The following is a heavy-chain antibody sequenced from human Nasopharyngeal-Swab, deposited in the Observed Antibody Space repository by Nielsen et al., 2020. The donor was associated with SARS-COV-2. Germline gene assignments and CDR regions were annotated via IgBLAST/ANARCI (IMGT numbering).Heavy chain of an antibody. CDR2: IYYSGST. V-gene: IGHV4-31*02. D-gene: IGHD5-12*01. CDR3: AREGVGRYSGYDPKGANWPDAFDI. J-gene: IGHJ3*02. Sequence: RQAPGKGLEWIGYIYYSGSTYYNPSLKSRVTISVDTSKNQFSLKLSSVTAADTAVCYCAREGVGRYSGYDPKGANWPDAFDIWGQGTMVTVSS.